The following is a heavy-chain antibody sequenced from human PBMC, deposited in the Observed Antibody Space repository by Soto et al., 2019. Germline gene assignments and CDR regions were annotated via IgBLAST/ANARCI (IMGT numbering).Heavy chain of an antibody. D-gene: IGHD3-3*01. CDR2: IYYSGST. J-gene: IGHJ4*02. CDR1: GGSVSSGSYY. Sequence: QVQLQESGPGLVKPSETLSLTCTVSGGSVSSGSYYWSWIRQPPGKGLEWIGYIYYSGSTNYNPSLQSRVTFSVDTSKNQSSLKLSSVTAADTAVYYCAVKYYDFWSGYGSIDYWGQGTLVTVSS. CDR3: AVKYYDFWSGYGSIDY. V-gene: IGHV4-61*01.